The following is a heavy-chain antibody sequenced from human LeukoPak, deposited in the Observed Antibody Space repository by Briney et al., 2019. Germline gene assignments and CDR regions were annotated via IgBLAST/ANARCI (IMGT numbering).Heavy chain of an antibody. Sequence: GGSLRLSCAASGFTFSRYWMTWVRQAPGKGLEWVANIKQDGSQKYYVDSVKGRFTISRDNAKNSLYLQMNSLRAEDTAVYYCARNGYSSLSLDYWGQGTLVTVSS. CDR2: IKQDGSQK. J-gene: IGHJ4*02. CDR3: ARNGYSSLSLDY. CDR1: GFTFSRYW. V-gene: IGHV3-7*01. D-gene: IGHD6-6*01.